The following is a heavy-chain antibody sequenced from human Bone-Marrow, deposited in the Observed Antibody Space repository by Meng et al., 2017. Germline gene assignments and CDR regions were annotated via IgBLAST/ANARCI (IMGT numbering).Heavy chain of an antibody. CDR1: GYTFTSYA. D-gene: IGHD6-13*01. V-gene: IGHV1-69*13. Sequence: SVKVSCKASGYTFTSYAMTWVRQAPGQGLEWMGGIIPIFGTANYAQKFQGRVTITADESTSTAYMELSSLRSEDTAVYYCARSVAAAGIYGMDVWGQGTTVTVSS. CDR3: ARSVAAAGIYGMDV. J-gene: IGHJ6*02. CDR2: IIPIFGTA.